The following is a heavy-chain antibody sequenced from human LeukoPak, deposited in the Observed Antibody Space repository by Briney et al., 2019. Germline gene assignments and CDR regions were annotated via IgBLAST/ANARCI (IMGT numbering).Heavy chain of an antibody. D-gene: IGHD3-10*01. CDR2: INHSGRT. CDR3: ARGRFTGGGSGESHD. Sequence: ASETLSLTCAVYGGSFSGYYWSWIRQPPGKGMEWIGEINHSGRTSYNPSLKSRVTISVDTSKNQISLKLTSVTAADTAVFYCARGRFTGGGSGESHDWGQGTLVTVSS. J-gene: IGHJ4*02. CDR1: GGSFSGYY. V-gene: IGHV4-34*01.